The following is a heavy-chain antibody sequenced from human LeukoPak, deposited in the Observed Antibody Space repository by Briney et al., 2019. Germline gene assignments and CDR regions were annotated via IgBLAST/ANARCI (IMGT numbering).Heavy chain of an antibody. J-gene: IGHJ3*02. CDR3: ARDEAQSSSNAFDI. D-gene: IGHD6-6*01. V-gene: IGHV1-2*02. CDR1: GHTFSVYY. CDR2: VNGNSGGT. Sequence: ASVKVSCKASGHTFSVYYIHWVRQAPGQGLEWMGWVNGNSGGTSYAEKFQGRVTMARDTSISAAYMELSRLTSDDTAIYYCARDEAQSSSNAFDIWGQGTIITVSS.